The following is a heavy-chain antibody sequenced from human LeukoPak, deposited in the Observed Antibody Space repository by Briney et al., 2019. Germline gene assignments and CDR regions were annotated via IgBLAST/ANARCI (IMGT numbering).Heavy chain of an antibody. V-gene: IGHV4-59*08. CDR2: IYYSGKT. J-gene: IGHJ5*02. CDR1: GGSIRSYY. D-gene: IGHD3-10*01. CDR3: ARQDSGWNWVDP. Sequence: SETLSLTCTVSGGSIRSYYWSWMRQPPGKGLEWIGYIYYSGKTNYSPSLMSRVSISGDTSKNQFSLKLSFVTAADTAVYYCARQDSGWNWVDPWGQGTLVTVSS.